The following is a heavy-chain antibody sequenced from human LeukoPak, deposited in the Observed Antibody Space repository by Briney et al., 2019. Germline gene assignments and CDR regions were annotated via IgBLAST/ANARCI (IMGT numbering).Heavy chain of an antibody. CDR2: ISSSSDYM. CDR3: ASPAPPAPGTTFPPYYYFYYMDV. Sequence: GGSLRLSCAASGLTFSDYIMHWVRQAPGKGPEWVSSISSSSDYMYYADSVKGRFTISRDNAENSLYLQMNSLRVEDTAVYYFASPAPPAPGTTFPPYYYFYYMDVWGKGTAVTVSS. J-gene: IGHJ6*03. D-gene: IGHD1-1*01. CDR1: GLTFSDYI. V-gene: IGHV3-21*01.